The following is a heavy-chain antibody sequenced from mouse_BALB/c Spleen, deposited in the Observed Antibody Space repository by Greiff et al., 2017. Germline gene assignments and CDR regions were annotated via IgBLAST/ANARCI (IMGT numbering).Heavy chain of an antibody. Sequence: QVQLQQPGAELVRPGASVKLSCKASGYTFTSYWINWVKQRPGQGLEWIGNIYPSDSYTNYNQKFKDKATLTVDKSSSTAYMQLSSPTSEDSAVYYCTYRNYWYFDVWGAGTTVTVSS. D-gene: IGHD5-1*01. CDR2: IYPSDSYT. CDR3: TYRNYWYFDV. J-gene: IGHJ1*01. CDR1: GYTFTSYW. V-gene: IGHV1-69*02.